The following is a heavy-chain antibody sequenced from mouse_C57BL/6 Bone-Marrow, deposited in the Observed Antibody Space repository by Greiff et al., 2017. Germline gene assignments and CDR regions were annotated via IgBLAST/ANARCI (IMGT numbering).Heavy chain of an antibody. J-gene: IGHJ4*01. Sequence: QVQLQQPGAELVKPGASVTLSCKASGYTFTNYWMHWVKQRPGQGLEWIGMMHPNGGSPDYNEKFKSEATLSVDKSSRTAYMELSILTSEDSAVYYCPRSYDYDDYTMYYWGQGTSVTVSS. CDR2: MHPNGGSP. CDR1: GYTFTNYW. D-gene: IGHD2-4*01. V-gene: IGHV1-64*01. CDR3: PRSYDYDDYTMYY.